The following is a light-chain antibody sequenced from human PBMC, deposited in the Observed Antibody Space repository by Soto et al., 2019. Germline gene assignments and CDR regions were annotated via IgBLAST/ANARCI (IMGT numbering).Light chain of an antibody. CDR1: QSINSN. V-gene: IGKV3-15*01. Sequence: EMVMTQSPATLSVSPGERATLSCRASQSINSNLAWYQQKPGQAPRLLIYDASTRASGIPARFSGSGSGTEFTLTIASLQSEDFAVYYCQQYNFQGTFGQGTKVEMK. CDR3: QQYNFQGT. J-gene: IGKJ1*01. CDR2: DAS.